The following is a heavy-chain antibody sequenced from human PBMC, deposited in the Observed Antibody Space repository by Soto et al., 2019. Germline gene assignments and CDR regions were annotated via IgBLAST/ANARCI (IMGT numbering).Heavy chain of an antibody. CDR2: INAGNGNT. J-gene: IGHJ6*03. D-gene: IGHD3-3*01. CDR3: ARDGIQVDDFWSGSSEYYYYYYMDV. V-gene: IGHV1-3*01. Sequence: ASVKVSCKASGYTFTSYAMHWVRQAPGQRLEWMGWINAGNGNTKYSQKFQGRVTITRDTSASTAYMELSSLRSEATAVYYCARDGIQVDDFWSGSSEYYYYYYMDVWGKGTTVTVSS. CDR1: GYTFTSYA.